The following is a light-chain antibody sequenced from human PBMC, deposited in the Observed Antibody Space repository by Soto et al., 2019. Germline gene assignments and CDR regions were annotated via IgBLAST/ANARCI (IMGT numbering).Light chain of an antibody. CDR2: AAS. CDR3: QQSYSTLT. Sequence: DIQMTQSPSSLSASVGDRVTITCRASQSISSYLNWYQQKPGKAPKLLIYAASSLQSGVPSRFSGSGSGTDFTPTISSLQPDDIQTYYCQQSYSTLTFGPGTKVDIK. CDR1: QSISSY. J-gene: IGKJ3*01. V-gene: IGKV1-39*01.